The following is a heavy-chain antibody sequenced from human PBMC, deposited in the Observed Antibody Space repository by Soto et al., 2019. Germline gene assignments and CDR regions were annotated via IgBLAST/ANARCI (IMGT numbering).Heavy chain of an antibody. Sequence: GGSLRLSCAASGFTFSSYGMHWVRQAPGKGLEWVAVIWYDGSNKYYADSMKGRFTISRDNSKNTLYLQMNSLRAEDTAVYYCARDGVSEWELPDYFDYWGQGTLVTVSS. CDR2: IWYDGSNK. J-gene: IGHJ4*02. CDR3: ARDGVSEWELPDYFDY. V-gene: IGHV3-33*01. D-gene: IGHD1-26*01. CDR1: GFTFSSYG.